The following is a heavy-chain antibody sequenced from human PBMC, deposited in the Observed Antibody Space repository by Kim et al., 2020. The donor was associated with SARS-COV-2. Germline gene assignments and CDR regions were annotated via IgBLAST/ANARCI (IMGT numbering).Heavy chain of an antibody. V-gene: IGHV3-7*01. D-gene: IGHD5-12*01. Sequence: GGSLRLSCAASGFTFSIYWMSWVRQVPGKGLEWVANINQPGSEKYYVDSVEGRFTISRDNAKNSLYLQMSSLRVEDTAIYYCARAGGVATVDYWGQGTLVTVSS. J-gene: IGHJ4*02. CDR1: GFTFSIYW. CDR3: ARAGGVATVDY. CDR2: INQPGSEK.